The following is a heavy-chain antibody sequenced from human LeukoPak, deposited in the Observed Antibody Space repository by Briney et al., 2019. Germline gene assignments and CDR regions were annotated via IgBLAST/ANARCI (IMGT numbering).Heavy chain of an antibody. D-gene: IGHD3-16*01. CDR2: VYHSGTT. CDR1: GDSLSTMTW. Sequence: SETLSLTCTVSGDSLSTMTWWNWVRQSPGKGLQWIGEVYHSGTTNYNPSLQSRITMSLDTSRNQFSLTLTSVTAADTAVYYCVKKGYGTRGWFDPWGPGIAVTVSS. J-gene: IGHJ5*02. V-gene: IGHV4-4*02. CDR3: VKKGYGTRGWFDP.